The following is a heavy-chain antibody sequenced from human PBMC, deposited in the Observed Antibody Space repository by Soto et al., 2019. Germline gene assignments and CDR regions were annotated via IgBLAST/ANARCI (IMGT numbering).Heavy chain of an antibody. J-gene: IGHJ4*02. CDR1: GGSISSGGYF. CDR2: IYNSGST. V-gene: IGHV4-31*03. Sequence: QVQLQESGPGLVKPSQTLSLTCTVSGGSISSGGYFWSWIRQRPGKGLEWIGYIYNSGSTNYNPSLKSRLTISGDTSKNQFSLKLSCVTAADTAVYYCARDWGITGTTGHFDYWGPGTLVTVSS. CDR3: ARDWGITGTTGHFDY. D-gene: IGHD1-7*01.